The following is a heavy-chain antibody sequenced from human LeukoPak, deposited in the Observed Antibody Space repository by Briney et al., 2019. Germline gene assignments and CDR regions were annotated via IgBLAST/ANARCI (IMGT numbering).Heavy chain of an antibody. CDR1: GGSISSSNW. J-gene: IGHJ4*02. Sequence: SETLSLTCAVSGGSISSSNWWSWVRQPPGKGLEWIGEIYHSGSTNYNPSLKSRVTISVDKSKNQFSLKLSSVTAADTAVYYCVVYDSSGYSAHFDCWGQGTLVTVSS. CDR3: VVYDSSGYSAHFDC. V-gene: IGHV4-4*02. CDR2: IYHSGST. D-gene: IGHD3-22*01.